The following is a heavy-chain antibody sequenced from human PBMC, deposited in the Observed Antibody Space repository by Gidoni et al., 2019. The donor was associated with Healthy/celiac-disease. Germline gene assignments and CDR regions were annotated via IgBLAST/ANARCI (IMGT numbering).Heavy chain of an antibody. CDR2: IYSGGST. CDR1: ASTVRSNY. D-gene: IGHD3-16*01. J-gene: IGHJ4*02. CDR3: ARDQGEVTPAHYFDY. Sequence: EVQLVESGGGLVQPGGSLRLSCDAAASTVRSNYMRLVRQAPGKGLAGVSVIYSGGSTYYADSVKGRFTISRDNSKNTLYLQMNSLRAEDTAVYYCARDQGEVTPAHYFDYWGQGTLVTVSS. V-gene: IGHV3-66*02.